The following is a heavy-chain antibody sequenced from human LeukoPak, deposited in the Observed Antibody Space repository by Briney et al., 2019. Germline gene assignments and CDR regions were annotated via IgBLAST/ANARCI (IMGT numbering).Heavy chain of an antibody. D-gene: IGHD6-13*01. J-gene: IGHJ6*03. Sequence: ASVKVSCKASGYTFTSYDINWVRQATGQGLEWMGWMNPNSGNTGYAQKFQGRVTMTRNTSISTAYMELSSLRSEDTAVYYCARSAAAGINYYYYYYMDVWGEGTTVTISS. CDR1: GYTFTSYD. CDR2: MNPNSGNT. V-gene: IGHV1-8*01. CDR3: ARSAAAGINYYYYYYMDV.